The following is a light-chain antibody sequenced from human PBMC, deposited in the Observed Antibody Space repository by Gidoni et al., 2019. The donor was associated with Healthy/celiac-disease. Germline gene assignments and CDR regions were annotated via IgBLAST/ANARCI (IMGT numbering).Light chain of an antibody. CDR1: QSISSY. V-gene: IGKV1-39*01. CDR2: AAS. J-gene: IGKJ5*01. Sequence: DSQMTQSPSSLSASVRDRVTITCRASQSISSYLNWYQQKPGKAPKLLIYAASSLQSGVPSRFSGSGSGTDFTLTISSLLPEDFATYYCQQSYSTPITFGQGTRLEIK. CDR3: QQSYSTPIT.